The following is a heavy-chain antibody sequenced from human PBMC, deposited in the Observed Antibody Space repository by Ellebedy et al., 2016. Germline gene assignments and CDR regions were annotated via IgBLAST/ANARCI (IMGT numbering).Heavy chain of an antibody. CDR1: GYSFTSYW. V-gene: IGHV5-51*01. CDR2: IYPGDSDT. CDR3: ARHSSRGYSYGYVDY. D-gene: IGHD5-18*01. Sequence: GGPLRLSXKGSGYSFTSYWIGWVRQLPGKGLEWMGIIYPGDSDTRYSPSFQGQVTISADKSISTAYLQWSSLKASDTAMYYCARHSSRGYSYGYVDYWGQGTLVTVSS. J-gene: IGHJ4*02.